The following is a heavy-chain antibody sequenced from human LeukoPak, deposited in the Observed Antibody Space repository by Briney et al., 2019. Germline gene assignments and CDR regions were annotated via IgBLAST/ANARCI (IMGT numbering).Heavy chain of an antibody. V-gene: IGHV3-21*01. CDR1: GISFSNYS. CDR2: ISSSSRFI. J-gene: IGHJ2*01. D-gene: IGHD2-15*01. Sequence: GGSLRLSCAASGISFSNYSMNWVRQAPGKGLEWVSLISSSSRFIYYGDSVKGRFTISRDNAKKSLYLQMNSLRAEDTAVYYCARAVYCSGGGCFWYFDLWGRGTLVTVSS. CDR3: ARAVYCSGGGCFWYFDL.